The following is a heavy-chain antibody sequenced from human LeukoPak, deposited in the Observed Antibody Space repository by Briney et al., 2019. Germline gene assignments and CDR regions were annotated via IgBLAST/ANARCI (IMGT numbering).Heavy chain of an antibody. V-gene: IGHV3-21*01. CDR3: ARDCSSTSCSNDAFDI. CDR1: GFTFNSYS. CDR2: ISSSSSYI. Sequence: GGSLRLSCAASGFTFNSYSMNWVRQAPGKGLEWVSSISSSSSYIYYADSVKGRFTISRDNAKNSLYLQMNSLRAEDTAVYYCARDCSSTSCSNDAFDIWGQGTMVTVSS. J-gene: IGHJ3*02. D-gene: IGHD2-2*01.